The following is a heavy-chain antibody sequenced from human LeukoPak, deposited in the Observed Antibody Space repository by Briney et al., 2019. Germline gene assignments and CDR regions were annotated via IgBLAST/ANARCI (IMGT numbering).Heavy chain of an antibody. CDR2: IKQDGSGK. J-gene: IGHJ4*02. CDR3: AKVDATYGSGSYYPWVY. V-gene: IGHV3-7*01. CDR1: GFTFSSYW. Sequence: GGSLRLSCAASGFTFSSYWMSWVRQAPGKGLEWVANIKQDGSGKYYVDSVKGRFTISRDNAKNSLYLQMNSLRAEGTAVYYCAKVDATYGSGSYYPWVYWGQGTLVTVSS. D-gene: IGHD3-10*01.